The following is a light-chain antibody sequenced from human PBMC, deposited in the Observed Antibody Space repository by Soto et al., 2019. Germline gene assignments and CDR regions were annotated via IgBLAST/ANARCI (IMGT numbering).Light chain of an antibody. CDR2: EVS. CDR3: SSYAGSNNYV. V-gene: IGLV2-8*01. Sequence: QSVLTQPPSASGSPGQSVTISCTGTSSDVGGYNYVSWYQQHPGKAPKLMIYEVSRRPSGVPGRFSGSKSGNTASLTASGLQAEDEADYYCSSYAGSNNYVFGTGTKVTVL. J-gene: IGLJ1*01. CDR1: SSDVGGYNY.